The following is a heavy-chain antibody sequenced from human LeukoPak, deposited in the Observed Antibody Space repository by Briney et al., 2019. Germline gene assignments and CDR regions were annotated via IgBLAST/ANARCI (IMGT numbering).Heavy chain of an antibody. V-gene: IGHV1-8*01. CDR2: MNPNSGNT. D-gene: IGHD6-13*01. CDR3: ARRITGYSSSWYFPPNYYMDV. CDR1: GYTFTSYD. J-gene: IGHJ6*03. Sequence: ASVKVSCKASGYTFTSYDTNWVRQATGQGLEWMGWMNPNSGNTGYAQKFQGRVTMTRNTSISTAYMELSSLRSEDTAVYYCARRITGYSSSWYFPPNYYMDVWGKGTTVTVSS.